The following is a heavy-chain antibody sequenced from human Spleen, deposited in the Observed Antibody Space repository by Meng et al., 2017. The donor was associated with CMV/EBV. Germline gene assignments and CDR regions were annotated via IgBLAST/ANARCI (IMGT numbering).Heavy chain of an antibody. J-gene: IGHJ4*02. Sequence: SETLSLTCTVSGGSVSSGSYYWSWIRQPPGKGLEWIGYIYYSGSTNYNPSLKSRVTISVDTSKNQFSLKLSSVTAADTAVYYCARRGYSYGLWGQGTLVTVSS. CDR3: ARRGYSYGL. V-gene: IGHV4-61*01. CDR1: GGSVSSGSYY. CDR2: IYYSGST. D-gene: IGHD5-18*01.